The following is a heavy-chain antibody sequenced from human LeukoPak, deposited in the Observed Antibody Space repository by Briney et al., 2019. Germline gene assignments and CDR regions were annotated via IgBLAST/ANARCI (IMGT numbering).Heavy chain of an antibody. CDR2: IYYSGST. CDR3: AGGVVAALDFDY. CDR1: GGSISSYY. Sequence: SETLSLTCTVSGGSISSYYWSWIRQPPGKGLEWIGYIYYSGSTSYNPSLKSRVTISVDTSKNQFSLKLSSVTAADTAVYYCAGGVVAALDFDYWGQGTLVTVSS. J-gene: IGHJ4*02. V-gene: IGHV4-59*01. D-gene: IGHD2-15*01.